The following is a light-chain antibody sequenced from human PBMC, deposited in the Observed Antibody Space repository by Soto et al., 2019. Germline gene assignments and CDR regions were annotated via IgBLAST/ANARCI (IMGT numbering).Light chain of an antibody. CDR1: QSVLYSPNNKNY. CDR3: QQYYSSPLT. J-gene: IGKJ5*01. V-gene: IGKV4-1*01. CDR2: WAS. Sequence: DIVMTQSPDSLAVSLGERATINCKSSQSVLYSPNNKNYLAWYQQKPGHPPKLVIYWASTRESGVPDRFSGSGSGTDFTLTNSSLQAADVAAYYCQQYYSSPLTFGQGTRLEIK.